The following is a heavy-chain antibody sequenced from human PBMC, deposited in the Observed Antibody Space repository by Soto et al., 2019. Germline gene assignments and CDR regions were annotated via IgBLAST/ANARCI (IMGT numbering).Heavy chain of an antibody. Sequence: GGSLRLSCAASGFTFSSHGMHWVRQAPGKGLEWVALIWNDGTTKYYADSVKGRFTISRDNSKNTLYLQTNSLRADDTAVYYCAADGTIRYDFGGRPEFDYWGQGTLVTVSS. J-gene: IGHJ4*02. CDR2: IWNDGTTK. CDR3: AADGTIRYDFGGRPEFDY. V-gene: IGHV3-33*01. CDR1: GFTFSSHG. D-gene: IGHD5-12*01.